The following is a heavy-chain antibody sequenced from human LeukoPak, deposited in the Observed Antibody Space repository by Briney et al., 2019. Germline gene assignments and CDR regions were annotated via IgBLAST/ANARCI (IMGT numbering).Heavy chain of an antibody. D-gene: IGHD2/OR15-2a*01. CDR3: AKTFLPDHAFDI. CDR2: ISGSGGST. V-gene: IGHV3-23*01. J-gene: IGHJ3*02. Sequence: GGSLRLSCAASGFTFSNHGMSWVRQAPGKGLEWVSGISGSGGSTYYADSVKGRFTISRDNSKNTLYLQMNSLRAEDTAVYYCAKTFLPDHAFDIWGQGTMVTVSS. CDR1: GFTFSNHG.